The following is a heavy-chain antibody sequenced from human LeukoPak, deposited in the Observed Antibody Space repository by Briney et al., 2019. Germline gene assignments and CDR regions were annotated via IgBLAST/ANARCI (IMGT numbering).Heavy chain of an antibody. CDR1: GASISGYY. D-gene: IGHD2-8*02. CDR2: MHSTGST. V-gene: IGHV4-59*01. J-gene: IGHJ4*02. Sequence: PSETLSLTCTVSGASISGYYWSWIRQPPGKGLEWIGYMHSTGSTNQNPSLKSRVTMSVDASKNQFSLKLTSVTAADTAVYYCVRYRCPGDICDGFDYWGLGTLVTVST. CDR3: VRYRCPGDICDGFDY.